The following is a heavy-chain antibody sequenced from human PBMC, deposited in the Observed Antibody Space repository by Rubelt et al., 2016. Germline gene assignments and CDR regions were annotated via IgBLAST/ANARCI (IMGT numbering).Heavy chain of an antibody. CDR2: MNPNSGNT. CDR1: GYTFTSYD. Sequence: QVQLVQSGAEVKKPGASVKVSCKASGYTFTSYDINWVRQATGQGLEWMGWMNPNSGNTGYAQKFQGRVTMTRNTSISTAYMELSSLRSEDTAVYYCARMVNDFWSGYHNWFDSWGQGTLVTVSS. CDR3: ARMVNDFWSGYHNWFDS. V-gene: IGHV1-8*01. J-gene: IGHJ5*01. D-gene: IGHD3-3*01.